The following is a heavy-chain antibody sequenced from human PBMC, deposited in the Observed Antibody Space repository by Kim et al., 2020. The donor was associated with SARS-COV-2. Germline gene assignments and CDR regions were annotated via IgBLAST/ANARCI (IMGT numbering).Heavy chain of an antibody. J-gene: IGHJ4*02. CDR3: AKGGLTNNIILDY. D-gene: IGHD2-8*01. V-gene: IGHV3-23*01. Sequence: NANSVEGRFTNSRDDSRNTLYLQMSSLRVEDTALYYCAKGGLTNNIILDYWGQGTLVTVSS.